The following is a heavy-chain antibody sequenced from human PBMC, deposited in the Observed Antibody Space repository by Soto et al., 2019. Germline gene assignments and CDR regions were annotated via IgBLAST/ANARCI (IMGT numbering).Heavy chain of an antibody. J-gene: IGHJ5*02. CDR2: INAGNGNT. V-gene: IGHV1-3*01. Sequence: XSVKVSCKASGGTFISYAMHWVRQAPGQRLEWMGWINAGNGNTKYSQKFQGRVTITRDTSASTAYMELSSLRSEDTAVYYCARQITVTTYDPWGQGTLVTVSS. D-gene: IGHD4-4*01. CDR3: ARQITVTTYDP. CDR1: GGTFISYA.